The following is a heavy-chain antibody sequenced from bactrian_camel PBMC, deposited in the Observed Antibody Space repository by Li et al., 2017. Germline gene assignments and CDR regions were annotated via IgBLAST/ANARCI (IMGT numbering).Heavy chain of an antibody. V-gene: IGHV3S2*01. J-gene: IGHJ4*01. CDR3: ANLDGHY. Sequence: DVQLVESGGGLVRPGGSLRLSCAAAGFTFSDFGMAWVRQATGKGLEWVASTNSDGTWQSYPDSVKGRFTISRDNAKNTVFLQMNSLGSDDTAMYYCANLDGHYWGQGTQVTVS. CDR1: GFTFSDFG. CDR2: TNSDGTWQ.